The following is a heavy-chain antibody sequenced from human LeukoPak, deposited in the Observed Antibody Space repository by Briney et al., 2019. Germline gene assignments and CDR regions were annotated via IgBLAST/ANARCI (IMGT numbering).Heavy chain of an antibody. Sequence: GGSLRLSCAASGFTFSGYSMNWGREGPGEGLGWGSSISSSMSYIYYADSAKGGFTISRDNAKKSLYQQMKRLREEDMAVYYYARDRRRDDGEAMVRGAPYYGMDVWRKG. D-gene: IGHD3-10*01. CDR1: GFTFSGYS. V-gene: IGHV3-21*01. J-gene: IGHJ6*01. CDR3: ARDRRRDDGEAMVRGAPYYGMDV. CDR2: ISSSMSYI.